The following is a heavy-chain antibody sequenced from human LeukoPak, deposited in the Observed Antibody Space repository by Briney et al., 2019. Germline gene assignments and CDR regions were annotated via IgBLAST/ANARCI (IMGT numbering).Heavy chain of an antibody. CDR3: ARGVPADMIGYNWFDP. V-gene: IGHV1-2*02. J-gene: IGHJ5*02. D-gene: IGHD2-2*01. CDR2: INPNSGGT. CDR1: GYTFTGYY. Sequence: ASVKVSCKASGYTFTGYYMHWVRQAPGQGLEWMGWINPNSGGTNYAQKFQGRVTMTRDTSISTAYMELSRLRSDDTAVYYCARGVPADMIGYNWFDPWGQGTLVTVSS.